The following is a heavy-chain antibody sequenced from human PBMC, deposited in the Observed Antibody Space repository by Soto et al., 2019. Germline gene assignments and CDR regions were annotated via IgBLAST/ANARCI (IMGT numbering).Heavy chain of an antibody. V-gene: IGHV3-23*01. J-gene: IGHJ4*02. CDR1: GFTFSSYA. CDR3: AKDRYRPYYDILTGPLDY. Sequence: HPGGSLRLSCAASGFTFSSYAMSWVRQAPGKGLEWVSAISGSGGSTYYADSVKGRFTISRDNSKNTLYLQMNSLRAEDTAVYYCAKDRYRPYYDILTGPLDYWGQGTLVTVSS. CDR2: ISGSGGST. D-gene: IGHD3-9*01.